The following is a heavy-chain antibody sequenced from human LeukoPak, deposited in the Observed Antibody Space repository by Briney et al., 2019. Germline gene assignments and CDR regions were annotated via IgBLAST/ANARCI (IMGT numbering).Heavy chain of an antibody. D-gene: IGHD6-19*01. CDR2: VHYSLSS. J-gene: IGHJ4*01. Sequence: PSETLSLTCTVSGGSISSYCWSWIRQPPGKGLEWIGNVHYSLSSNYSPSLESRVTISMDTSQRQFSLKLTSVTAADTAVYYCARGGWSVDYGGQGTLVTVSS. CDR1: GGSISSYC. CDR3: ARGGWSVDY. V-gene: IGHV4-59*01.